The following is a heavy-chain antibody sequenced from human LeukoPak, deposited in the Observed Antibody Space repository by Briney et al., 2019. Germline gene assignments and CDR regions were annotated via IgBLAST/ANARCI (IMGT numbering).Heavy chain of an antibody. J-gene: IGHJ4*02. Sequence: GGSLRLSCAASGFTFSNSLMHWVRQVPGKGLVWVARIDTDGSTTHYADSVKGRFTISRDNAKNTLYLRMNSLRAEDTAVYYCARDRDGYNYWGQGTLVTVSS. CDR1: GFTFSNSL. V-gene: IGHV3-74*01. D-gene: IGHD5-24*01. CDR3: ARDRDGYNY. CDR2: IDTDGSTT.